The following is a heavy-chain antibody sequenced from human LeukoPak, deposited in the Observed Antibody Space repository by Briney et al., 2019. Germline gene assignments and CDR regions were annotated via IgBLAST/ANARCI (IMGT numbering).Heavy chain of an antibody. CDR3: VYSGDYEKGY. CDR1: GFTFSNYA. V-gene: IGHV3-21*01. Sequence: GGSLRLSCAASGFTFSNYAMSWVRQAPGKGLEWVSSISSSSYIYYADSVKGRFTISRDNAKNSLYLQMNSLRAEDTAVYYCVYSGDYEKGYWGQGTLVTVSS. CDR2: ISSSSYI. J-gene: IGHJ4*02. D-gene: IGHD4-17*01.